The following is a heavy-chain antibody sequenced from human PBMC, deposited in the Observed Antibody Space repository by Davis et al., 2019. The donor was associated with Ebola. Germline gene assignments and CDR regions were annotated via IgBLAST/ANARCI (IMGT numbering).Heavy chain of an antibody. J-gene: IGHJ6*02. CDR3: AASRGYSGYDLPHYGMDV. D-gene: IGHD5-12*01. CDR2: IVVGSGNT. Sequence: SVKVSCKASGFTFTSSAMQWVRQARGQRLEWIGWIVVGSGNTNYAQKFQERVTITRDMSTSTAYMELSSLRSEDTAVYYCAASRGYSGYDLPHYGMDVWGQGTTVTVSS. CDR1: GFTFTSSA. V-gene: IGHV1-58*02.